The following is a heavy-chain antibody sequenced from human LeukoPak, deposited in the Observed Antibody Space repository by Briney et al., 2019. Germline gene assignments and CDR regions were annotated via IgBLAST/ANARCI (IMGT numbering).Heavy chain of an antibody. CDR3: ATAGSSTSRYGCYFDY. CDR2: FDPEDGET. V-gene: IGHV1-24*01. CDR1: GYTFTNYY. D-gene: IGHD2-2*01. Sequence: ASVKVSCKASGYTFTNYYMHWVRQAPGKGLEWMGGFDPEDGETIYAQKFQGRVTMTEDTSTDTAYMELSSLRSEDTAVYYCATAGSSTSRYGCYFDYWGQGTLVTVSS. J-gene: IGHJ4*02.